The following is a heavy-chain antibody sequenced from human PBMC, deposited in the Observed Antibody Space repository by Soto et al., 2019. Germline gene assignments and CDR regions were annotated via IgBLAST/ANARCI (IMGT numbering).Heavy chain of an antibody. CDR2: ISSTADYI. D-gene: IGHD3-22*01. CDR3: ARPSGSCFDS. CDR1: GFTFSSYA. Sequence: DVQLVESGGGLVKPGGSLRLSCAASGFTFSSYAMNWVRQAPGKGLEWVSSISSTADYIYYADSVRGRFTISRDNAKNSLYLETHRLSAEDSTVYYCARPSGSCFDSWGQGTLVTVSS. J-gene: IGHJ4*02. V-gene: IGHV3-21*01.